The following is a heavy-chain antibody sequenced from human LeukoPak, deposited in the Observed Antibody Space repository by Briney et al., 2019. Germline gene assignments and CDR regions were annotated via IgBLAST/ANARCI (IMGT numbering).Heavy chain of an antibody. J-gene: IGHJ5*02. V-gene: IGHV1-69*01. Sequence: SVKVSCKASGGTFSSYAISWVRQAPGQGLEWMGGIISIFGTANYAQKFQGRVTITADESTSTAYMELSSLRSEDTAVYYCARDTDSRPNWFDPWGQGTLVTVSS. D-gene: IGHD6-13*01. CDR1: GGTFSSYA. CDR2: IISIFGTA. CDR3: ARDTDSRPNWFDP.